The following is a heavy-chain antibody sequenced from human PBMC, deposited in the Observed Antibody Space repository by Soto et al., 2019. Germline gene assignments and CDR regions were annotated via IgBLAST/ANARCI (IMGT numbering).Heavy chain of an antibody. Sequence: ASVKVSCKASGYTFTNYGISWVRQAPGQGLEWMGWISAYNGNTKYAQKLQGRATMTTDTSTSTAYMELRSLRSDDTAVYYCARGVGSGSYYNQYNWFDPWGQGTLVTVSS. D-gene: IGHD3-10*01. J-gene: IGHJ5*02. V-gene: IGHV1-18*01. CDR3: ARGVGSGSYYNQYNWFDP. CDR2: ISAYNGNT. CDR1: GYTFTNYG.